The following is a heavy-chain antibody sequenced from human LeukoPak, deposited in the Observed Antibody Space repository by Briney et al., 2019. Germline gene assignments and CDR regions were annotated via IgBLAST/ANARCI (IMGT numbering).Heavy chain of an antibody. CDR1: GFTVSSNY. J-gene: IGHJ4*02. D-gene: IGHD2-15*01. V-gene: IGHV3-53*01. Sequence: GGSLRLSCAASGFTVSSNYMSWVRQAPGKGLEWVSVIYSGGSTYYADSVKGRFTISRDNSKDTLYLRMNSLRAEDTAVYYCAREDCSGGSCYVDYWGQGTLVTVSS. CDR3: AREDCSGGSCYVDY. CDR2: IYSGGST.